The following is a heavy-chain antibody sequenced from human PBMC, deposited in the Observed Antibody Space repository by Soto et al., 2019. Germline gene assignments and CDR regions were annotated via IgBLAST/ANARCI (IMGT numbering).Heavy chain of an antibody. V-gene: IGHV1-18*01. D-gene: IGHD2-21*02. CDR3: ARYCGCDCYTD. CDR1: GYTFTSYG. CDR2: ISAYDGNT. Sequence: AAVKVSCKASGYTFTSYGINWVRQAPGQGLEWMGWISAYDGNTNYAQSLQGRVTMTTDTSTSTAYMELRSLRSDDTAVYYCARYCGCDCYTDWGQGTLVTVSS. J-gene: IGHJ4*02.